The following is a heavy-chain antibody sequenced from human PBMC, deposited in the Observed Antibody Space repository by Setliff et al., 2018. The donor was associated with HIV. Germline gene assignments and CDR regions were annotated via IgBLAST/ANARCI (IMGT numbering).Heavy chain of an antibody. D-gene: IGHD1-26*01. CDR3: ATSIHTRGAIDF. Sequence: AGGSLRLSCAASGFTFSTFWMGWVRQAPGKGREWVAHIKPDGSSKKYVDSVKGRFTISRDNAKDSLYLQMNSLRAEDTALYYCATSIHTRGAIDFWGQGTLVTVSS. V-gene: IGHV3-7*01. J-gene: IGHJ4*02. CDR1: GFTFSTFW. CDR2: IKPDGSSK.